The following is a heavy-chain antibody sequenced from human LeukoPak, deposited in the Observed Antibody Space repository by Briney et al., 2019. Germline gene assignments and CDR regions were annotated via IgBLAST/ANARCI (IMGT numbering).Heavy chain of an antibody. CDR1: GGSISSSISTNY. CDR2: IHYSGTT. CDR3: ARKGTIAPTGASHFDY. Sequence: KPSETLSLTCTVSGGSISSSISTNYWNWVRQPPGKGLEWIGSIHYSGTTYYNSSLESRATISVDTSKNQFSVKLTSVTAADTAVYYCARKGTIAPTGASHFDYWGQGTLVTVSS. J-gene: IGHJ4*02. V-gene: IGHV4-39*01. D-gene: IGHD6-13*01.